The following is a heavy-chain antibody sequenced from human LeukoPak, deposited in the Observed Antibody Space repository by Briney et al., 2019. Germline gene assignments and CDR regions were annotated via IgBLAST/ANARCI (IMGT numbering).Heavy chain of an antibody. Sequence: KPSETLSLTCTVSGGSISSGGYYWSWIRQPPGKGLEWIGYIYYSGSTNYNPSLKSRVTISVDTSKNQFSLKLSSVTAADTAVYYCARTIGSSGYCDYWGQGTLVTVSS. J-gene: IGHJ4*02. V-gene: IGHV4-61*08. CDR2: IYYSGST. D-gene: IGHD3-22*01. CDR3: ARTIGSSGYCDY. CDR1: GGSISSGGYY.